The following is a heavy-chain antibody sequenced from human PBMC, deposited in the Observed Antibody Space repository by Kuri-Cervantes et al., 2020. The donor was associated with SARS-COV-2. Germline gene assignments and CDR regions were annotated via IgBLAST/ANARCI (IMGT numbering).Heavy chain of an antibody. CDR1: GYTFTSYY. Sequence: ASVKVSCKASGYTFTSYYMHWVRQAPGQGLEWMGIINPSGGSTSYAQKFQGRATMTTDTSTSTAYMELRSLRSDDTAVYYCARDPSLGVGYCSSTSCYYDYFDYWGQGTLVTVSS. D-gene: IGHD2-2*01. CDR2: INPSGGST. V-gene: IGHV1-46*01. J-gene: IGHJ4*02. CDR3: ARDPSLGVGYCSSTSCYYDYFDY.